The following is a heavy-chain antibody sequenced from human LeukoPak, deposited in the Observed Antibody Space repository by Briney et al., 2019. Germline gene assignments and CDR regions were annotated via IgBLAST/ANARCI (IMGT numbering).Heavy chain of an antibody. J-gene: IGHJ4*02. V-gene: IGHV3-23*01. CDR1: GFPHSSYA. CDR3: AKDLEWGAFDY. CDR2: ISGSGGST. Sequence: GGSLTLFCAASGFPHSSYAMRWVPRAPGEGLEWVSAISGSGGSTDYADTVKGRFTISRDNSKNTLYLQMNSVRAEDTAVYYCAKDLEWGAFDYWGQGTMVTVSS. D-gene: IGHD3-3*01.